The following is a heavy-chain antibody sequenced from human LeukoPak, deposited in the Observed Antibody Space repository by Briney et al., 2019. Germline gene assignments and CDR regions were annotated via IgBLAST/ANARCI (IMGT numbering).Heavy chain of an antibody. CDR2: INPNSGGT. J-gene: IGHJ4*02. CDR3: ARCYGDYVPYYYFDY. Sequence: GASVKVSCKASGYSFTGHYMHWVRQAPGQGLEWMGWINPNSGGTNYAQKFQGRVTMTRDTSISTAYMELSRLRSDDTAVYYCARCYGDYVPYYYFDYWGQGTLVTVSS. V-gene: IGHV1-2*02. D-gene: IGHD4-17*01. CDR1: GYSFTGHY.